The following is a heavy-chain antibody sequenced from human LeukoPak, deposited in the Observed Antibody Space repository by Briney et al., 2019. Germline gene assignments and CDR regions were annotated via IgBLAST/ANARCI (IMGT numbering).Heavy chain of an antibody. J-gene: IGHJ4*02. V-gene: IGHV1-2*02. D-gene: IGHD1/OR15-1a*01. CDR3: ARVRTPRWGFDY. CDR1: GYTFTGYY. Sequence: ASVKVSCKASGYTFTGYYMHWVRQAPGQGLEWMGWINPNSGGTNYAQKFQGRVTMTRDTSISTAYMELSRLRSDDTAVYYCARVRTPRWGFDYWGQGTLVTVSS. CDR2: INPNSGGT.